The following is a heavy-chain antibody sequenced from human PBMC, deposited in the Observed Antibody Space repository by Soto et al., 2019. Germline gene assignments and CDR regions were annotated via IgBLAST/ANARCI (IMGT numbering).Heavy chain of an antibody. D-gene: IGHD2-2*01. CDR3: ARERYCSSTSCYEDYYYYYYMDV. J-gene: IGHJ6*03. CDR2: IIPILGIA. V-gene: IGHV1-69*08. CDR1: GGTFSSYT. Sequence: QVQLVQSGAEVKKPGSSVKVSCKASGGTFSSYTISWVRQAPGQGLEWMGRIIPILGIANYAQKFQGRVTITADKSTSTAYMELSSLRSEDTVVYYCARERYCSSTSCYEDYYYYYYMDVWGKGTTVTVSS.